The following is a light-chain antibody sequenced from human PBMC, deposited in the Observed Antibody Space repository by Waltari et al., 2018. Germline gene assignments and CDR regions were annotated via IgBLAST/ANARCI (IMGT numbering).Light chain of an antibody. V-gene: IGLV2-11*01. J-gene: IGLJ3*02. Sequence: QSALTQPRSVSGSPGQSVTISCTGTSSDVGGYNYVSWYQQHPGKAPQLMIYDVNRRPSGGPDRFSGSKSCNTASLTISWLQAEDEADYYCCSYAGSALRVFGGGTKLTVL. CDR2: DVN. CDR1: SSDVGGYNY. CDR3: CSYAGSALRV.